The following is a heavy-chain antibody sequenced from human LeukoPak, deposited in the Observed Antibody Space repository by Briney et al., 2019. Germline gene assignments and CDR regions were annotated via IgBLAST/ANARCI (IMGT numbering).Heavy chain of an antibody. CDR2: IYHTGIT. J-gene: IGHJ5*02. D-gene: IGHD5-18*01. Sequence: PSETLSLTCAVSGGSISSNNWWSWVRQPPGKGLEWIGEIYHTGITNYNPSLKSRVTISVDTSKNQFSLKLNSVTAADTAVYYCARGSGRYNYGYLAAWGQGTLVTVSS. V-gene: IGHV4-4*02. CDR3: ARGSGRYNYGYLAA. CDR1: GGSISSNNW.